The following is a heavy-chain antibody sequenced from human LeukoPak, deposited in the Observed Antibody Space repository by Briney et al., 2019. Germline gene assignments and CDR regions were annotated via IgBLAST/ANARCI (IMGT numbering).Heavy chain of an antibody. Sequence: GGSLRLSCAASGFTFSSYGMHWVRQAPGKGLEWVAVISYDGSNKYYADSVKGRFTMSRDNSKNTLYLQMNSLRAEDTAVYYCAKDMAYSSSLAEDYWGQGTLVTVSS. J-gene: IGHJ4*02. V-gene: IGHV3-30*18. CDR2: ISYDGSNK. D-gene: IGHD6-6*01. CDR1: GFTFSSYG. CDR3: AKDMAYSSSLAEDY.